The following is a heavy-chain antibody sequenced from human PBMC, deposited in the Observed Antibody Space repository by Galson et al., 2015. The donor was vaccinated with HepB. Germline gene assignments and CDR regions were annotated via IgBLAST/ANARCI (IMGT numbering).Heavy chain of an antibody. CDR3: TRPGYGSSWFLDYSHGMDI. J-gene: IGHJ6*02. Sequence: SLRLSCAASGFTFSGSGIHWVRLASGKGLEWVGRIRNRANNYATAYAASVRRRFTVSRDDSKNTAYLQMNSLKTEDTAVYYCTRPGYGSSWFLDYSHGMDIWGQWTTVFVS. CDR1: GFTFSGSG. V-gene: IGHV3-73*01. CDR2: IRNRANNYAT. D-gene: IGHD6-13*01.